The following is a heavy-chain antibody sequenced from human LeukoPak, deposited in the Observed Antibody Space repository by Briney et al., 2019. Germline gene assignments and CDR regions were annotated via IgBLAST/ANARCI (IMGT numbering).Heavy chain of an antibody. J-gene: IGHJ4*02. D-gene: IGHD4-17*01. CDR2: IYTSGST. V-gene: IGHV4-61*02. CDR3: ARDGHGDYTDY. CDR1: GGSISSGSYY. Sequence: PSETLSLTCTVSGGSISSGSYYWSWIRQPAGKGLEWIGRIYTSGSTNYNPSLKSRVTISVDTSKNQFSLKLSSVTAADTAVYYCARDGHGDYTDYWGQGTLVTVSS.